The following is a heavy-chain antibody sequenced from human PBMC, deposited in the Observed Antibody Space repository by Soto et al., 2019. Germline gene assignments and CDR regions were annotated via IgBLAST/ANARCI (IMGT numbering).Heavy chain of an antibody. CDR1: GGSISSGDYY. J-gene: IGHJ4*02. V-gene: IGHV4-31*03. D-gene: IGHD1-26*01. CDR3: ARHGPGGSYSDY. Sequence: SDTLSLTCTVPGGSISSGDYYWSWILHHPGKGLEWIGHIYNSGSTYYNPSLKSRVTISVDTSKNQFSLKLSSVTAADTAVYYCARHGPGGSYSDYWGQGTLVTVSS. CDR2: IYNSGST.